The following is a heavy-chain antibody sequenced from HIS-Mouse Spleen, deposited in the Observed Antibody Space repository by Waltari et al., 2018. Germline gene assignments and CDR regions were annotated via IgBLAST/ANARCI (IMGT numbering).Heavy chain of an antibody. Sequence: FTISRDNSKNTLYLQMNSLRAEDTAVYYCARGFVDTAMVDYWGQGTLVTVSS. V-gene: IGHV3-30*01. CDR3: ARGFVDTAMVDY. D-gene: IGHD5-18*01. J-gene: IGHJ4*02.